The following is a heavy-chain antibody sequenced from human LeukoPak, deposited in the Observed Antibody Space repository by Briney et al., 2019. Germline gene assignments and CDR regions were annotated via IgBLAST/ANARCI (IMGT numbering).Heavy chain of an antibody. CDR2: INPSGGST. J-gene: IGHJ4*02. CDR1: GYTFTSYY. CDR3: ARVGKRWLQLNGPIDY. D-gene: IGHD5-24*01. V-gene: IGHV1-46*01. Sequence: ASVKVSCKASGYTFTSYYMHWVRQAPGQGLEWMGIINPSGGSTSYAQEFQGRVTMTRDTSTSTVYMELSSLRSEDTAVYYCARVGKRWLQLNGPIDYWGQGTLVTVSS.